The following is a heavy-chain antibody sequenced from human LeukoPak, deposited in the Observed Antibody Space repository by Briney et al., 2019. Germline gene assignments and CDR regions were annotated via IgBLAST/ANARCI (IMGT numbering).Heavy chain of an antibody. CDR2: ISGSGGST. V-gene: IGHV3-23*01. CDR3: ARDAQPGVDYYDSSGYAFDY. Sequence: PGGSLRLSCAASGFTFSSHGMSWVRQAPGKGLEWVSAISGSGGSTYYADSVKGRFTISRDNSKNTLYLQMNSLRAEDTAVYYCARDAQPGVDYYDSSGYAFDYWGQGTLVTVSS. CDR1: GFTFSSHG. D-gene: IGHD3-22*01. J-gene: IGHJ4*02.